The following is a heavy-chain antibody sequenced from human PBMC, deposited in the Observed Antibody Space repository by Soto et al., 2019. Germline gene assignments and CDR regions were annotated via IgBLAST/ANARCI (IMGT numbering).Heavy chain of an antibody. D-gene: IGHD3-3*01. J-gene: IGHJ4*02. Sequence: SETLSLTCAVYGGSFSGYYWGWIRQPPGKGLEWVGSIDYSGSTYYNPSLKSRVTISVDTSKNHFSLRLSSVTAADTAVYYCARPRRSGYHPAFDYWGQGTLVIVSS. CDR1: GGSFSGYY. CDR3: ARPRRSGYHPAFDY. V-gene: IGHV4-39*02. CDR2: IDYSGST.